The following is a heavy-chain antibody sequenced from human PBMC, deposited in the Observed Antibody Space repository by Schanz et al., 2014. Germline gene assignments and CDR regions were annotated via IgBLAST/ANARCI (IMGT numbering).Heavy chain of an antibody. CDR2: ISGSGAST. V-gene: IGHV3-23*01. D-gene: IGHD3-10*01. CDR1: GFSFSSYA. Sequence: DVQLLESGGGLVQPGGSLRLSCATSGFSFSSYAINWVRQAPGKGLEWVSGISGSGASTYYADSVKGRFTISRDNSKNTLFLQMNSLRAEDTAVYYCARIGGSVFDYWAQGTLVTVSS. J-gene: IGHJ4*02. CDR3: ARIGGSVFDY.